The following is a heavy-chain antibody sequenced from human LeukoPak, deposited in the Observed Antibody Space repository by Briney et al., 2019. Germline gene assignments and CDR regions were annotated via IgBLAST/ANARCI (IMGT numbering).Heavy chain of an antibody. D-gene: IGHD3-22*01. J-gene: IGHJ3*02. CDR2: IRNKVNSYTT. V-gene: IGHV3-73*01. CDR3: ASQKAWYASCGYYDAFDI. CDR1: AFTFSGST. Sequence: WGSLRLSCAASAFTFSGSTMHWVRLSTGKGLEWIGRIRNKVNSYTTAYAASVQGRFTISRDDSKNMAYLQMNSLKAEDTAVYYFASQKAWYASCGYYDAFDIWGQGTMVTVSP.